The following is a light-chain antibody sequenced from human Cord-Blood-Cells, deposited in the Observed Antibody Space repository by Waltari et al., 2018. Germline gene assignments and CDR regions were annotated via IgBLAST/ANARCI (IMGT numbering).Light chain of an antibody. J-gene: IGKJ5*01. Sequence: EIVLTQSPATLSLSPGERANRSCRASQSVSSYLAWYQQKPGQPPRLLIYDASNRATGIPARFSGSGSGTDFTLTISSLEPEDFAVYYCQQHSNWFTFGQGTRLEIK. CDR2: DAS. V-gene: IGKV3-11*01. CDR3: QQHSNWFT. CDR1: QSVSSY.